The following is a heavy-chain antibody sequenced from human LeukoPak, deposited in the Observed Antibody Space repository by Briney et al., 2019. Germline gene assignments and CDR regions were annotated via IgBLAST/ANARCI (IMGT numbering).Heavy chain of an antibody. CDR2: ISSSGTTI. CDR3: ARDLRSYDILTGYYWGNAFDI. V-gene: IGHV3-48*01. D-gene: IGHD3-9*01. Sequence: PGGSLRLSCAASGFTFSSYSTNWVRQAPGKGLEWVSYISSSGTTIYYADSVKGRFTISRDNSKNTLYLQMNSLRAEDTAVYYCARDLRSYDILTGYYWGNAFDIRGQGTMVTVSS. CDR1: GFTFSSYS. J-gene: IGHJ3*02.